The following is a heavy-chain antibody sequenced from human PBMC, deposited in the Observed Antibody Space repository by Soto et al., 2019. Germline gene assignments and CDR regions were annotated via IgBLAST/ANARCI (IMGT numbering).Heavy chain of an antibody. D-gene: IGHD6-19*01. CDR2: INPNSGGT. CDR3: ATSRRAGDAFDI. Sequence: VKVSCKASGYTFTGNYMHWVRQAPGQGLEWMGWINPNSGGTNYAQKFQGWVTMTRDTSISTAYMELSRLRSDDTAVYYCATSRRAGDAFDIWGQGTMVTVSS. V-gene: IGHV1-2*04. J-gene: IGHJ3*02. CDR1: GYTFTGNY.